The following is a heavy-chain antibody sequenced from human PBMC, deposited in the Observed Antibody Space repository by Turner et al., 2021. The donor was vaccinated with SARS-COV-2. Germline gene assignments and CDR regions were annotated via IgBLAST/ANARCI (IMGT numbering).Heavy chain of an antibody. V-gene: IGHV3-23*01. CDR3: AKAQLGYYLGVDY. CDR1: GFTFSSYV. J-gene: IGHJ4*02. CDR2: ISVSGGST. D-gene: IGHD3-3*01. Sequence: DVQLLESGGGLVQPGGSLRLSCSASGFTFSSYVISWVRQAPGKGLEWVSSISVSGGSTYYADSVKGRFTISRDNSKNTLYLQMNSLRAEDTAVYYCAKAQLGYYLGVDYWGQGTLVTVSS.